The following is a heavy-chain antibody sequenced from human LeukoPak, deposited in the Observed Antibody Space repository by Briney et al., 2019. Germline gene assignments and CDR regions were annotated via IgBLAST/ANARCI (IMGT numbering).Heavy chain of an antibody. Sequence: GGSLRLSCAASGFTVSSNYMSWVRQAPGRGLEWVSVIYSGGNTYYADSVKGRFTISRDNSKNTLYLQMNSLRAEDTAVYYCARDRHSSNWYYSDYWGQGTLVTVSS. CDR3: ARDRHSSNWYYSDY. CDR2: IYSGGNT. D-gene: IGHD6-13*01. V-gene: IGHV3-53*01. CDR1: GFTVSSNY. J-gene: IGHJ4*02.